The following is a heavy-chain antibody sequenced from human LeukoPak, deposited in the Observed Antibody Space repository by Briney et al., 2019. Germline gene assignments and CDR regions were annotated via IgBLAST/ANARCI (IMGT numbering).Heavy chain of an antibody. CDR1: GGSVSSANYY. CDR3: ARLMITFGGVIVDY. D-gene: IGHD3-16*02. V-gene: IGHV4-61*01. J-gene: IGHJ4*02. Sequence: ASETLSLTCTVSGGSVSSANYYWSWIRQPPEKGLEWIGYIYYSGSTKYNPSLKSRVTISLDTSKNQFSLKLSSVTAADTAVYYCARLMITFGGVIVDYWGQGTLVTVSS. CDR2: IYYSGST.